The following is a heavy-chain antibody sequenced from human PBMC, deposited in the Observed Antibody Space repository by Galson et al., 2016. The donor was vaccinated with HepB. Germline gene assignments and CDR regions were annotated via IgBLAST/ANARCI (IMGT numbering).Heavy chain of an antibody. CDR3: AKGGGSTWYISPHFVDP. D-gene: IGHD6-13*01. CDR1: GLTFSNYA. Sequence: SLRLSCAASGLTFSNYAMTWVRQAPGKGLELVSSISGDTTTTFYADSVKGRFTISRDNSKDTFYLQMNSLRAEDTASYYCAKGGGSTWYISPHFVDPWGQGTLVTVSS. V-gene: IGHV3-23*01. J-gene: IGHJ5*02. CDR2: ISGDTTTT.